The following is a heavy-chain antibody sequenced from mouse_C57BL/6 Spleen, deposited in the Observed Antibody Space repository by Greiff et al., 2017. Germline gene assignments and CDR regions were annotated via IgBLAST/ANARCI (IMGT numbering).Heavy chain of an antibody. Sequence: QVQLKESGAELVRPGASVTLSCKASGYTFTDYEMHWVKQTPVHGLEWIGAIDPETGGTAYNQKFKGKAILTADKSSSTAYMELRSLTSEDSAVYYCTRSWDPYAMDYWGQGTSVTVSS. CDR1: GYTFTDYE. V-gene: IGHV1-15*01. CDR3: TRSWDPYAMDY. D-gene: IGHD4-1*01. CDR2: IDPETGGT. J-gene: IGHJ4*01.